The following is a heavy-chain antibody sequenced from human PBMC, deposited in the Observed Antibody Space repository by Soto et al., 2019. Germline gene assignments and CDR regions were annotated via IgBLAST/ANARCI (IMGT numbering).Heavy chain of an antibody. CDR1: GYTFTGYY. Sequence: HLVQSGPDMKRPGASLKVSCKASGYTFTGYYIHWVRQSPGQGLEWMGWINPDSGATNYAQNFQGRVTLTSDTSINTASMDLPSLPSDDTAVYYCARGDFGTGGWPFPYFDYWGQGTLVIVSS. CDR2: INPDSGAT. V-gene: IGHV1-2*02. D-gene: IGHD2-8*02. J-gene: IGHJ4*02. CDR3: ARGDFGTGGWPFPYFDY.